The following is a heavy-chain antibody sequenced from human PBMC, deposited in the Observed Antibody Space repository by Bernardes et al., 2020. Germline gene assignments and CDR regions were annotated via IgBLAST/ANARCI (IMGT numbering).Heavy chain of an antibody. D-gene: IGHD4-17*01. V-gene: IGHV3-7*01. CDR1: GFTFGSYW. J-gene: IGHJ4*02. CDR3: ARRMAATNTGGNFDY. Sequence: GSLRLSCAASGFTFGSYWMSWVRQAPGKGLEWVANIKQDGSETYYVDSVRGRFTISRDNAKNSLFLQMNSLRVEDTAVYYCARRMAATNTGGNFDYWGQGTLVTVSS. CDR2: IKQDGSET.